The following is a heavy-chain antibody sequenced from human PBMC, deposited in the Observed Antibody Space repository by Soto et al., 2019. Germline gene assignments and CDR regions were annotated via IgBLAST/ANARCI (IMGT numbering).Heavy chain of an antibody. Sequence: EVRLEESGGGFVQPGGALRLSSVFSGLTSSGIELNWVREAAGKGLEWLSYISASGDTVDYIDSVRGRFTISRDNAKQSLFLQMSALRVEDTAVYYCAGLSVTGGVDVWGQGTTVTVSS. CDR1: GLTSSGIE. CDR2: ISASGDTV. V-gene: IGHV3-48*03. CDR3: AGLSVTGGVDV. D-gene: IGHD2-21*02. J-gene: IGHJ6*02.